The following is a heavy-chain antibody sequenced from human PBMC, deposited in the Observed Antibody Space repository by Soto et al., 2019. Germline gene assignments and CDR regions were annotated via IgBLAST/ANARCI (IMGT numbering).Heavy chain of an antibody. J-gene: IGHJ4*02. D-gene: IGHD3-10*01. CDR2: ISYDGRNK. CDR1: GFTFSNYA. V-gene: IGHV3-30*04. Sequence: ESGGGLVQPGRSLRLSCAASGFTFSNYAMHWVRQAPGKGLEWVAVISYDGRNKYYADSVKGRFTISRDNSKNTLYLQVNSLRADDTAVYYCARNGSGNYYHFDYWGQGTLVTVSS. CDR3: ARNGSGNYYHFDY.